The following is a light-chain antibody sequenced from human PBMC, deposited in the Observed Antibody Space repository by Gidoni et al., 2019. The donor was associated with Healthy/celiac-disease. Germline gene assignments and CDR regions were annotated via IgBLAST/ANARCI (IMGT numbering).Light chain of an antibody. CDR2: GKN. J-gene: IGLJ1*01. CDR3: NSRDSSGNHP. Sequence: SSALTQDPAVSVALGQTVRITCQGASLRSYYASWYQQKPGQAPVLVIYGKNNRPSGIPDRFSGSSSGNTASVTITGAQAEDEADYYCNSRDSSGNHPFGTGTKVTVL. V-gene: IGLV3-19*01. CDR1: SLRSYY.